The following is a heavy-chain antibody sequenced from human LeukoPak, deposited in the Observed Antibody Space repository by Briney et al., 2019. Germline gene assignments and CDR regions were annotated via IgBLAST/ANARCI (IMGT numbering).Heavy chain of an antibody. CDR2: IYYSGST. V-gene: IGHV4-38-2*02. Sequence: PSETLSLTCTVSGYSISSGYYWGWIRQPPGKGLEWIGFIYYSGSTYYSGGTHYKLSLKSRATISVDTSKNQFSLKLSSVTAADTAVYYCARESNYHGSGTGWFDPWGQGTLVTVSS. D-gene: IGHD3-10*01. CDR1: GYSISSGYY. J-gene: IGHJ5*02. CDR3: ARESNYHGSGTGWFDP.